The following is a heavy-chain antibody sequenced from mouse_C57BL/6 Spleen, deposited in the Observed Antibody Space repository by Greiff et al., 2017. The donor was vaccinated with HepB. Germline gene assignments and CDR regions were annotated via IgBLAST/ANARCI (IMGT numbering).Heavy chain of an antibody. D-gene: IGHD2-1*01. V-gene: IGHV1-82*01. CDR2: IYPGDGDT. CDR1: GYAFSSSW. Sequence: VQLQQSGPELVKPGASVKISCKASGYAFSSSWMNWVKQRPGKGLEWIGRIYPGDGDTNYNGKFKGKATLTADKASSTAYMQLSSLTSEDSAVYFCARGDYGNVYFDVWGTGTTVTVSS. CDR3: ARGDYGNVYFDV. J-gene: IGHJ1*03.